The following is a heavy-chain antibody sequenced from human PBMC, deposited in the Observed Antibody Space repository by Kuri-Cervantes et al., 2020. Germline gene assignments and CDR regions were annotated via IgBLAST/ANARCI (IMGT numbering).Heavy chain of an antibody. CDR3: ARHSIYSFDY. J-gene: IGHJ4*02. CDR2: IVQDGSEK. D-gene: IGHD2/OR15-2a*01. Sequence: LSLTCAASGFTFSNAWTTWVRQAPGKGLEWVANIVQDGSEKHYVDSVKGRFTVSRDNAKNSVYLQMSSLRAEDTAVYYCARHSIYSFDYWGQGAPVTVSS. CDR1: GFTFSNAW. V-gene: IGHV3-7*04.